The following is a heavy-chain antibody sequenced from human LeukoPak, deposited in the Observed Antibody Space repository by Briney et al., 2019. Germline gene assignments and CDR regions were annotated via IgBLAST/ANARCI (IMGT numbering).Heavy chain of an antibody. V-gene: IGHV4-34*01. CDR2: INHSGST. CDR3: ARRQVGSYDSSGYYYSLRFWFDP. Sequence: SETLSLTCAVYGGSFSGYYWSWIRQPPGKGLEWIGEINHSGSTNYNPSLKSRVTISVDTSKNQFSLKLSSVTAADTAVYYCARRQVGSYDSSGYYYSLRFWFDPWGQGTLVTVSS. D-gene: IGHD3-22*01. J-gene: IGHJ5*02. CDR1: GGSFSGYY.